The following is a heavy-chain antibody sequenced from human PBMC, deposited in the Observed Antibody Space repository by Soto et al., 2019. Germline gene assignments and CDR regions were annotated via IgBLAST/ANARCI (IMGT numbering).Heavy chain of an antibody. V-gene: IGHV3-48*01. D-gene: IGHD2-2*01. CDR3: ARPGYCSSSTCYNWFDP. Sequence: EVQLVESGGGLVQPGGSLRLSCAASGFTISSYSMNWVRQAPGKGLEWVSCISTSSSTKYYADSVKGRFTISRDTAKNSLSLQMNSLRAEDTAVYYWARPGYCSSSTCYNWFDPWGQGTLVTVSS. J-gene: IGHJ5*02. CDR1: GFTISSYS. CDR2: ISTSSSTK.